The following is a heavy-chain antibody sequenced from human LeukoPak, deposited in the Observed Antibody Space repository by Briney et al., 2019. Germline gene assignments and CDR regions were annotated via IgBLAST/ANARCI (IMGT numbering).Heavy chain of an antibody. CDR3: ARGRRFGGYYYYYYMDV. CDR1: GGSISSYY. D-gene: IGHD3-10*01. CDR2: INHSGST. V-gene: IGHV4-34*01. J-gene: IGHJ6*03. Sequence: SETLSLTCTVSGGSISSYYWSWIRQPPGKGLEWIGEINHSGSTNYNPSLKSRVTISVDTSKNQFSLKLSSVTAADTAVYYCARGRRFGGYYYYYYMDVWGKGTTVTVSS.